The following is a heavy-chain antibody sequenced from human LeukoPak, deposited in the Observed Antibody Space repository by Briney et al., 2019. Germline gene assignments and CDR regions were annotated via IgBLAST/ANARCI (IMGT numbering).Heavy chain of an antibody. Sequence: GESLKISCKGSGYSFTSYWISWVRQATGQGLEWMGWMNPNSGNTGYAQKFQGRLTMTSNTSISTAYMELSSLRSEDTAVYYCARPHRIAAPHMDVWGQGTTVTVSS. D-gene: IGHD6-13*01. V-gene: IGHV1-8*02. CDR2: MNPNSGNT. CDR3: ARPHRIAAPHMDV. J-gene: IGHJ6*02. CDR1: GYSFTSYW.